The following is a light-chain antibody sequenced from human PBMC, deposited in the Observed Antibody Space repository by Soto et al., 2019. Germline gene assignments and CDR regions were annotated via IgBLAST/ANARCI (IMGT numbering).Light chain of an antibody. J-gene: IGKJ2*01. CDR2: GAS. Sequence: EIVMTQSPATLSVSPGGRATLSCRASQSLSSNLAWYQQKPGQAPRLLIYGASTRATGIPARFSGSGSETEFTLTISSLQSEDFAVYYCQQYSTWPYVFGQGTKLEI. CDR1: QSLSSN. CDR3: QQYSTWPYV. V-gene: IGKV3-15*01.